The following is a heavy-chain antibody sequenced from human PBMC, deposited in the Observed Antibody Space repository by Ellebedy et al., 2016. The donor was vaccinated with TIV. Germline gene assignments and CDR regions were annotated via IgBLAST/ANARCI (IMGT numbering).Heavy chain of an antibody. D-gene: IGHD2-21*01. CDR3: ARGGGASGSAD. V-gene: IGHV3-7*03. CDR2: IKQDGSEK. Sequence: GESLKISCAASGFTFNIYSLNWFRQAPGKGLEWVANIKQDGSEKSYVDSVKGRFTISRDNAKNSLYLQINSLRVEDTAVYYCARGGGASGSADWGQGTLVTVST. J-gene: IGHJ4*02. CDR1: GFTFNIYS.